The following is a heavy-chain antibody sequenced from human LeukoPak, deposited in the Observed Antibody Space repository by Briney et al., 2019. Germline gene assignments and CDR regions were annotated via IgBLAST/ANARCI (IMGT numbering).Heavy chain of an antibody. CDR2: INPNSGGT. CDR3: SREWAQSLDY. Sequence: ASVKVSCKASGYTFTSYGISWVRQAPGQGLEWMGWINPNSGGTNYAQKFQGRVTMTSDTSTSTIYMELSSLRSEDTAIYFCSREWAQSLDYWGQGTLVTVSS. V-gene: IGHV1-18*01. J-gene: IGHJ4*02. CDR1: GYTFTSYG.